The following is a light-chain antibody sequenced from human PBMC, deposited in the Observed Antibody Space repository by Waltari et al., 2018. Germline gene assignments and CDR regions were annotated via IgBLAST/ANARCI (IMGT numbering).Light chain of an antibody. CDR2: WAS. CDR1: QSVLYSSNNKNY. V-gene: IGKV4-1*01. J-gene: IGKJ1*01. Sequence: DIVMTQSPDSLAVSLGEKATINCKSSQSVLYSSNNKNYLAWYQQKPGQPPKLLIYWASTRGSGVPDRFSGSGSGTDFTLTISSLQAEDVAVYSCQQYVTTPWTFGQGTKVEI. CDR3: QQYVTTPWT.